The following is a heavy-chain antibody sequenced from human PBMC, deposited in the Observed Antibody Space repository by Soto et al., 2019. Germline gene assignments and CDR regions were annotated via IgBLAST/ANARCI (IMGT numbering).Heavy chain of an antibody. Sequence: SETLSLTCAVSGSSISSGGYSWSWIRQPPGKGLEWIGYIYHSGSTYYNPSLKSRVTISVDRSKNQFSLKLSSVTAADTAVYYCARASGYPFDYWGQGTLVTV. J-gene: IGHJ4*02. V-gene: IGHV4-30-2*01. CDR1: GSSISSGGYS. CDR2: IYHSGST. D-gene: IGHD3-22*01. CDR3: ARASGYPFDY.